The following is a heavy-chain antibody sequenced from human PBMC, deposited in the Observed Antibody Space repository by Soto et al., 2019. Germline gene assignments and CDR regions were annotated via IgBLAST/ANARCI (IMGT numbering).Heavy chain of an antibody. Sequence: ASVKFHCKAFGDTFTCDDMHWVRQAPGQVLECMGIINPSGGSTSYAKKFQGRVTMTRDTSTSTVYMELSSLRSEDTDVYYCARDPFVVVPAARTFYYYGMDVWGK. D-gene: IGHD2-2*01. V-gene: IGHV1-46*01. CDR1: GDTFTCDD. J-gene: IGHJ6*04. CDR3: ARDPFVVVPAARTFYYYGMDV. CDR2: INPSGGST.